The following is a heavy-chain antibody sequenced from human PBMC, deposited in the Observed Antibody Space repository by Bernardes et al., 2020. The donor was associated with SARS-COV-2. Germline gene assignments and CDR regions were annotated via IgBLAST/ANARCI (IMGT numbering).Heavy chain of an antibody. CDR3: ARGLGVYCTNGVCYEKAVAYYFDQ. J-gene: IGHJ4*02. CDR1: GFIFSSYS. V-gene: IGHV3-21*01. CDR2: ISSSSSYI. Sequence: GSLRLSCAASGFIFSSYSMNWVRQAPGKGLEWVSSISSSSSYIYYADSVKGRFTISRDNAKNSLYLQMNSLRAEDTAVYYCARGLGVYCTNGVCYEKAVAYYFDQWGQGTLVPVSS. D-gene: IGHD2-8*01.